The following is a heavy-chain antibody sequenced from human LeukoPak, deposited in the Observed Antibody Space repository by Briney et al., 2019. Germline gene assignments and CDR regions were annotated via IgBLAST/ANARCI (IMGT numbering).Heavy chain of an antibody. CDR1: GGSISSYY. CDR2: IYYSGST. CDR3: ARDTAVRAYDWFDP. Sequence: SETLSLTCTVSGGSISSYYWSWIRQPPGKGLEWIGYIYYSGSTNYNPSLKSRVTISVDTSKNQFSLKLSSVTAADTAVYYCARDTAVRAYDWFDPWGQGTLVTVSS. J-gene: IGHJ5*02. D-gene: IGHD4-23*01. V-gene: IGHV4-59*01.